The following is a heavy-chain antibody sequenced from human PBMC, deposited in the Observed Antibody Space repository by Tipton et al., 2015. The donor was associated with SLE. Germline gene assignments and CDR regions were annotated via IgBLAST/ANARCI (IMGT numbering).Heavy chain of an antibody. Sequence: TLSLTCAVYGGSFSGYYWSWIRQPPGQGLEWIGEINHSETINFKPSLKSRVTISLDTSQNHFSLKLTSVTAADTAVYYCARGRGMITFGGIIADWGQGNLVTVST. D-gene: IGHD3-16*02. CDR2: INHSETI. J-gene: IGHJ4*02. V-gene: IGHV4-34*01. CDR3: ARGRGMITFGGIIAD. CDR1: GGSFSGYY.